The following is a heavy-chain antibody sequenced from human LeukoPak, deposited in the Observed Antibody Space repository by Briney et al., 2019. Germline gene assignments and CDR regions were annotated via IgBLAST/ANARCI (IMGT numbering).Heavy chain of an antibody. CDR3: ARGRAKRYYYDSSGYSYYFDY. CDR1: GGSFSGYY. D-gene: IGHD3-22*01. J-gene: IGHJ4*02. Sequence: SETLSLTCAVYGGSFSGYYWSWIRQPPGKGLEWIGEINHSGSTNYNPSLKSRVTISVDTSKNQFSPKLSSVTAADTAVYYCARGRAKRYYYDSSGYSYYFDYWGQGTLVTVSS. CDR2: INHSGST. V-gene: IGHV4-34*01.